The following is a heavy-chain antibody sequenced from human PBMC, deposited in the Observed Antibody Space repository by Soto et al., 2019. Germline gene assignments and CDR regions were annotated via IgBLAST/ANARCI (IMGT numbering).Heavy chain of an antibody. J-gene: IGHJ6*02. Sequence: SETLSLTCTVSGGSISSYYWRWIRQPPGKGLEWIGYIYYSGSTNYNPSLKSRVTISVDTSKNQFSLKLSSVTAADTAVYYCARTPLPYYYDSSGYHPPAYGMDVWGQGTTVTVSS. D-gene: IGHD3-22*01. CDR3: ARTPLPYYYDSSGYHPPAYGMDV. V-gene: IGHV4-59*01. CDR2: IYYSGST. CDR1: GGSISSYY.